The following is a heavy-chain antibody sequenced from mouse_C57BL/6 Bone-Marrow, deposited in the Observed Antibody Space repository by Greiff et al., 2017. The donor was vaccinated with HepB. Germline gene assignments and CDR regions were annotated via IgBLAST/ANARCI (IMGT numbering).Heavy chain of an antibody. V-gene: IGHV5-17*01. CDR3: AGWGDAMDY. Sequence: EVKVVESGGGLVKPGGSLKLSCAASGFTFSDYGMHWVRQAPEKGLEWVAYISSGSSTIYYADTVKGRFTISRDNAKNTLCLQMTSLRSEDTAMYYCAGWGDAMDYWGQGTSVTVSS. D-gene: IGHD1-1*02. J-gene: IGHJ4*01. CDR1: GFTFSDYG. CDR2: ISSGSSTI.